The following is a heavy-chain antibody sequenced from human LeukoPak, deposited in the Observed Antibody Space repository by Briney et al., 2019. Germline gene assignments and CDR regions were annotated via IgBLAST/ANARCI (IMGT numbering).Heavy chain of an antibody. CDR2: IKQDGSET. CDR3: ARGGAAAGTEVYFDY. J-gene: IGHJ4*02. D-gene: IGHD6-13*01. CDR1: GFTFSSYW. V-gene: IGHV3-7*01. Sequence: PGGSLRLSCAASGFTFSSYWMSWVRQAPGKGLEWVANIKQDGSETYYGDSVKGRFTISRDNAKNSLYLQMNSLRAEDTAVYYCARGGAAAGTEVYFDYWGQGTLVTVSS.